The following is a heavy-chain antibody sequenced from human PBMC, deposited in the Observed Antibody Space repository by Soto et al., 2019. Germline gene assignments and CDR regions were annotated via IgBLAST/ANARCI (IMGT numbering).Heavy chain of an antibody. V-gene: IGHV4-30-4*01. J-gene: IGHJ3*02. D-gene: IGHD3-9*01. Sequence: PSETLSLTCTVSGGSISSGDYYWSWIRQPPGKGLEWIGYIYYSGSTYYNPSLKSRVTISVDTSKNQFSLKLSSATAADTAVYYCARDQLRYFDWPRNNTETDAFDIWGQGTMVTVSS. CDR2: IYYSGST. CDR1: GGSISSGDYY. CDR3: ARDQLRYFDWPRNNTETDAFDI.